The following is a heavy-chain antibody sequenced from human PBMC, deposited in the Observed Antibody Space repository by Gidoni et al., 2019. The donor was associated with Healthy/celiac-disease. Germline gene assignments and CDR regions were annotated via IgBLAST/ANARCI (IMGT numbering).Heavy chain of an antibody. D-gene: IGHD3-22*01. J-gene: IGHJ4*02. V-gene: IGHV3-7*03. CDR1: GFTFSSYW. Sequence: EVQLVESGGGLVQPGGSVRLHCAASGFTFSSYWMSGVGQAPGKGLEWVANRKQDGSEKYYVDSVKSRFTISRDNAKNSLYLQMNSLRAEDTAVYYCARGRLEFDYWGQGTLVTVSS. CDR2: RKQDGSEK. CDR3: ARGRLEFDY.